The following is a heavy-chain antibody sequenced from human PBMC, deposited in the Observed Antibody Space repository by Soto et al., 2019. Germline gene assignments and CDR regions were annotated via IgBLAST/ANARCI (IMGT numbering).Heavy chain of an antibody. Sequence: ASVNLSFKASGYTFTIYGISWVRQAPGQGLEWMGWISAYNGNTNYAQKLQGRVTMTTDTSTSTAYMELRSLRSDDTAVYYCARDYPYYFDYWGQGTLVTVSS. CDR3: ARDYPYYFDY. CDR2: ISAYNGNT. CDR1: GYTFTIYG. V-gene: IGHV1-18*01. J-gene: IGHJ4*02.